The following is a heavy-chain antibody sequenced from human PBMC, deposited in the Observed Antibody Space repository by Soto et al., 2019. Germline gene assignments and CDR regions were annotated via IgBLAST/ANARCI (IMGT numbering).Heavy chain of an antibody. V-gene: IGHV3-23*01. CDR3: ARACFVWSSEQPYYFDY. CDR1: GFTFSNYA. J-gene: IGHJ4*02. D-gene: IGHD3-16*01. CDR2: ISGSGGRA. Sequence: EVQLLDSGGGLVQPGGSLRLSCAASGFTFSNYAMTWVRQAPGKGLEWVSGISGSGGRAYYPDSGKGRFTISRDNAKSTLYLQMTTLRAEDTAVYYCARACFVWSSEQPYYFDYWGQGTLVTVSS.